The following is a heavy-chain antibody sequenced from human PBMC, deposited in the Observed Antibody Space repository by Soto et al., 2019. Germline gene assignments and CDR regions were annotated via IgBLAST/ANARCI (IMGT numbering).Heavy chain of an antibody. J-gene: IGHJ6*02. Sequence: EVQLVESGGVVVQPGGSLRLSCAASGFTFDDYTIHWVRQAPGKGLEWVSLMSWDGGSTYYADSVKGRVTISRDNSKNSLYLQMNSRRTEDTALYYCAKDIGTYYYESSGYYGYGIDVWGQGTTVTVSS. CDR3: AKDIGTYYYESSGYYGYGIDV. V-gene: IGHV3-43*01. CDR1: GFTFDDYT. CDR2: MSWDGGST. D-gene: IGHD3-22*01.